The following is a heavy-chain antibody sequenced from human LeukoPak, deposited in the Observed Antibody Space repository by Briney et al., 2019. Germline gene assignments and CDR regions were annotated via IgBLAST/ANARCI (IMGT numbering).Heavy chain of an antibody. J-gene: IGHJ6*02. CDR1: GFTFSSYW. CDR2: ISYDGSNK. CDR3: ARDKIVVVPATRYYYYYYGMDV. Sequence: GGSLRLSCAASGFTFSSYWMSWVRQAPGKGLEWVAVISYDGSNKYYADSVKGRFTISRDNSKNTLYLQMNSLRAEDTAVYYCARDKIVVVPATRYYYYYYGMDVWGQGTTVTVSS. V-gene: IGHV3-30-3*01. D-gene: IGHD2-2*01.